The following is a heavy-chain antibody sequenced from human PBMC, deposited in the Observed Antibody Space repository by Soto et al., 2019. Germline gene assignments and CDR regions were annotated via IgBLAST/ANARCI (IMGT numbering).Heavy chain of an antibody. J-gene: IGHJ4*02. V-gene: IGHV3-15*01. CDR3: TTAAIIAAAGAFDY. CDR1: GFTFSNAW. CDR2: IKSKTDGGTT. Sequence: GESLKISCAASGFTFSNAWMSWVRQAPGKGLEWVGRIKSKTDGGTTDYAAPVKGRFTISRDDSKNTLYLQMNSLKTEDTAVYYCTTAAIIAAAGAFDYWGQGTLVTVSS. D-gene: IGHD6-13*01.